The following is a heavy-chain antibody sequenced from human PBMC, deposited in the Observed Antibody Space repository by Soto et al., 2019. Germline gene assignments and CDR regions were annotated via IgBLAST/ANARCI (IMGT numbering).Heavy chain of an antibody. V-gene: IGHV3-23*01. J-gene: IGHJ6*02. D-gene: IGHD4-17*01. Sequence: EMQLLESGGGLVQPGGSLRLSCAASGFTFRSYAMNWVRQAPGKGLQWVSGMSGSGGSTNYADSVKGRFTISRDNSKNTLYLQMNSLRAEDTAVYYCAKDLGATVTTATGYYYYYGMDVWGQGTTVTVSS. CDR3: AKDLGATVTTATGYYYYYGMDV. CDR1: GFTFRSYA. CDR2: MSGSGGST.